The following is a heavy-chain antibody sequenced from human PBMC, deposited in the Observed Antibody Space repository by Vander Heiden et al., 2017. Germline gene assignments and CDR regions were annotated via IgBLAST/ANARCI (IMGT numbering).Heavy chain of an antibody. CDR1: GFTFSSYS. V-gene: IGHV3-21*01. Sequence: EVQLVESGGGLVKPGGSLRLSCAASGFTFSSYSMNWVRQAPGKGLEWFSSISSSSSYIYYADSVKGRFTISRDNAKNSLYLQMNSLRAEDTAVYYCARDPPLIAAAGIFDYWGQGTLVTVSS. CDR2: ISSSSSYI. J-gene: IGHJ4*02. CDR3: ARDPPLIAAAGIFDY. D-gene: IGHD6-13*01.